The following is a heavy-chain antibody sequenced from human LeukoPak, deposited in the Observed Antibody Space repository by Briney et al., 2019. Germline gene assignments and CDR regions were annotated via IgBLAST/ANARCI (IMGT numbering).Heavy chain of an antibody. Sequence: RSSETLSLTCAVYGGSFSNSYWRWIRQAPGKGLEWIGEINHSGSTNYNPSLKSRVTISVDTSKNQFSLKLSSVTAADTAVYYCARGERSSQTRYYFDYWGQGTLVTVSS. CDR3: ARGERSSQTRYYFDY. J-gene: IGHJ4*02. D-gene: IGHD6-13*01. V-gene: IGHV4-34*01. CDR1: GGSFSNSY. CDR2: INHSGST.